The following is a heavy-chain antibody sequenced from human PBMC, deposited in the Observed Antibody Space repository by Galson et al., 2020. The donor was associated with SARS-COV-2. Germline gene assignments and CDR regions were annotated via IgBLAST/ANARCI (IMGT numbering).Heavy chain of an antibody. CDR2: VFHTGST. CDR3: ARHPMTTVTSGTRGFFDY. J-gene: IGHJ4*02. D-gene: IGHD4-17*01. Sequence: SQTLSLTCSVSGGSISTSGYYWGWIRQPPGKGLEWIGSVFHTGSTFSNPSLKSRLTISIDTSKNQFSLNLTSVTAADTAVYYCARHPMTTVTSGTRGFFDYWGQGTPVTVSS. V-gene: IGHV4-39*01. CDR1: GGSISTSGYY.